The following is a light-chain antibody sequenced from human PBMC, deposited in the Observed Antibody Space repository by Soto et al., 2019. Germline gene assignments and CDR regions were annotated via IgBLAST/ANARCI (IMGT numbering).Light chain of an antibody. Sequence: DIQLTQSPSFLSASVGDRVTIPCRASQDISDYLAWYQQRPGKAPKLLIYKASTLKSGVPSRFSGSGSGTEFTLTISSLQPDDFATYYCQQYNSYSPLTFGGGTKVDI. CDR1: QDISDY. CDR3: QQYNSYSPLT. J-gene: IGKJ4*01. V-gene: IGKV1-5*03. CDR2: KAS.